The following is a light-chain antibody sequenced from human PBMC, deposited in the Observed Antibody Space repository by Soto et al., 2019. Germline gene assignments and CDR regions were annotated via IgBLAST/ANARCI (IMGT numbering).Light chain of an antibody. Sequence: EIVLTQSPATLSLSPGERATLSCRASQRVSSYLAWYQQKPGQDPRLLIYDASNRATGIPARFSGSGSGTDFTLTISSLEPEDFAVYYCQQRSNWPPYTFGQGTKLEIK. V-gene: IGKV3-11*01. CDR2: DAS. CDR3: QQRSNWPPYT. CDR1: QRVSSY. J-gene: IGKJ2*01.